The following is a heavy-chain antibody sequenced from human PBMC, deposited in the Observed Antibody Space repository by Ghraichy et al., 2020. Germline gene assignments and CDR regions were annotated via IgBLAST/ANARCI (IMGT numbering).Heavy chain of an antibody. CDR3: ARGLEDDPPALDY. CDR2: IRYDGSNK. D-gene: IGHD1-1*01. J-gene: IGHJ4*02. V-gene: IGHV3-30*02. CDR1: GFTFSSYG. Sequence: GGSLRLSCAASGFTFSSYGMHWVRQAPGKGLEWVAFIRYDGSNKYYADSVKGRFTISRDNSKNTLYLQMNSLRAEDTAVYYCARGLEDDPPALDYWGQGTLVTVSS.